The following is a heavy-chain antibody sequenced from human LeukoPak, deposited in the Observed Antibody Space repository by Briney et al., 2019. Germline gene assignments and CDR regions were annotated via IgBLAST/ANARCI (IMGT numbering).Heavy chain of an antibody. D-gene: IGHD1-26*01. CDR2: IYTSGST. CDR3: ARRTDSGSYLGPSGDAFDI. CDR1: GGSISSYY. V-gene: IGHV4-4*07. J-gene: IGHJ3*02. Sequence: SETLSLTCTVSGGSISSYYWSWIRQPAGKGLERIGRIYTSGSTNYNPSLKSRVTMSVDTSKNQFSLKLSSVTAADTAVYYCARRTDSGSYLGPSGDAFDIWGQGTMVTVSS.